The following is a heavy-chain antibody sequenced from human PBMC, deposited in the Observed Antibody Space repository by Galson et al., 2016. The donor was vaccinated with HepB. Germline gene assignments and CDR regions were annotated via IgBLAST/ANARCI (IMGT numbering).Heavy chain of an antibody. Sequence: ETLSLTCSVSGDSISRTNYYWGWIRQPPGKGLEWISTTYYSGFTSYNPSLKSRVALFVDVSKNQFSLKLNSVTAADTAVYYCARREFCGSLSCRHAFDIWGHGAMVTVSS. CDR2: TYYSGFT. CDR3: ARREFCGSLSCRHAFDI. J-gene: IGHJ3*02. V-gene: IGHV4-39*01. D-gene: IGHD3/OR15-3a*01. CDR1: GDSISRTNYY.